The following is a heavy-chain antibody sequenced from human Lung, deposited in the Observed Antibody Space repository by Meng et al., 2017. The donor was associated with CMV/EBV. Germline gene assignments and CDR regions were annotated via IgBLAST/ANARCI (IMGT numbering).Heavy chain of an antibody. J-gene: IGHJ1*01. CDR2: IPHRGSS. CDR3: LRRSGGSV. D-gene: IGHD3-10*01. CDR1: GDSITNHNW. V-gene: IGHV4-4*02. Sequence: VQCRESGPALVKPSETMAITCAVSGDSITNHNWWAWVRQPPGKGLEWIGEIPHRGSSAYNPSLKSRVSMSIDKSKNQFSLKLTSVTAADTAVYHCLRRSGGSVWGQGTLVTVSS.